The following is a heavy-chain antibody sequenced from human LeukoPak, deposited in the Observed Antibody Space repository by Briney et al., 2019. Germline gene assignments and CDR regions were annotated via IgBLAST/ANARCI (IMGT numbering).Heavy chain of an antibody. Sequence: PGGSLRLSCAASGFTFSSYGVHWVRQAPGKGLEWVAFIRYDGSNKFYTDSVKGRFTISRDNSKNTLYLQMNSLRAEDTAVYYCAKDLYGSGSYQIRLFDYWGQGTLVTVSS. J-gene: IGHJ4*02. CDR1: GFTFSSYG. V-gene: IGHV3-30*02. CDR3: AKDLYGSGSYQIRLFDY. D-gene: IGHD3-10*01. CDR2: IRYDGSNK.